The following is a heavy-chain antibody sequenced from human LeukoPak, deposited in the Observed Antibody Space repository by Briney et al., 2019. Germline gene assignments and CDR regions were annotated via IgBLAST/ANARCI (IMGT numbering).Heavy chain of an antibody. Sequence: ASVKVSCKASGYTFTRYYMHWVRQAPGQGLEWMGIINPSGGSTSYVQKFQGRVTMNRDTSTSTVYMELSSLRSEDTAVYYCARDQVPYYYDSSGSAIDYWGQGTLVTVSS. D-gene: IGHD3-22*01. CDR2: INPSGGST. CDR1: GYTFTRYY. CDR3: ARDQVPYYYDSSGSAIDY. J-gene: IGHJ4*02. V-gene: IGHV1-46*01.